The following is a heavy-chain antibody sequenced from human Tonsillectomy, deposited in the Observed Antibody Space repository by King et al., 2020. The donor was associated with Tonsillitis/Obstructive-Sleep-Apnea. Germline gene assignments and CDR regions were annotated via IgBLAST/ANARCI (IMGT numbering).Heavy chain of an antibody. CDR3: ARARGWTPLFDY. D-gene: IGHD6-19*01. J-gene: IGHJ4*02. Sequence: VQLQESGPGLVKPSETLSLTGTVSGGSISSYYWSWIRQPQGKGLEWIGYIYYSGSTNYNPSLKSRVTISVDTSKNQFSLKLSSVTAADTAVYYCARARGWTPLFDYWGQGTLVTVSS. CDR1: GGSISSYY. V-gene: IGHV4-59*01. CDR2: IYYSGST.